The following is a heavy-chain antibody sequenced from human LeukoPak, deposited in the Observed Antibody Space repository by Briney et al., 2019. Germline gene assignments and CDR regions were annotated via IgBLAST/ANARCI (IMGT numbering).Heavy chain of an antibody. CDR1: GGSNSSYY. Sequence: PSETLSLTCTVSGGSNSSYYWSWIRQPAGKGLEWLGRIYTTGSSNYNPSLKSRVTMSVDTSKNQFSLKLSSVTAADTAVYYCARIGYYGSGSPSDYWGQGTLVTVSS. D-gene: IGHD3-10*01. CDR2: IYTTGSS. CDR3: ARIGYYGSGSPSDY. V-gene: IGHV4-4*07. J-gene: IGHJ4*02.